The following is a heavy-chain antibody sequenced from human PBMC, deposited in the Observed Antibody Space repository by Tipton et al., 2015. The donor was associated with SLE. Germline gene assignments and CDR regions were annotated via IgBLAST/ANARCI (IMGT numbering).Heavy chain of an antibody. CDR1: GGSISSYY. D-gene: IGHD4-17*01. CDR3: ASESRGATVTTGFDY. J-gene: IGHJ4*02. CDR2: IYYSGST. V-gene: IGHV4-59*12. Sequence: GLVKPSETLSLTCTVSGGSISSYYWSWIRQPPGKGLEWIGYIYYSGSTNYNPSLKSRVTISVDTSKNQFSLKLSSVTAADTAVYYCASESRGATVTTGFDYWGQGTLVTVSS.